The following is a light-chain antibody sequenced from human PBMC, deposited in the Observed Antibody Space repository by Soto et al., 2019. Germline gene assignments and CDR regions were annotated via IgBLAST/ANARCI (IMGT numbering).Light chain of an antibody. Sequence: DFVMTQAPDSLAVSLGERATINCKSSQSVLYNSNNKNHLGWFQQKPGHTPKLLIYWASFRQSGVPDRFSGSGSGTDFTLTISSLQAEDVAVYYCQQYYSIPFTFGQGTKLEI. CDR2: WAS. V-gene: IGKV4-1*01. J-gene: IGKJ2*01. CDR3: QQYYSIPFT. CDR1: QSVLYNSNNKNH.